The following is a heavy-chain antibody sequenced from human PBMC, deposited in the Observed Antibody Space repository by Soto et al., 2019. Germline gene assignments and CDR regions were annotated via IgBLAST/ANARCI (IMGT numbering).Heavy chain of an antibody. J-gene: IGHJ4*02. CDR3: AKSRGDSWTTYFFDY. CDR1: GFTFSSYS. V-gene: IGHV3-23*01. CDR2: ISGSGQTT. D-gene: IGHD4-4*01. Sequence: EVQLLESGGGSVQPGGSLILSCAASGFTFSSYSLSWLRQAPGKGLEWVSGISGSGQTTHYRDSEKGRFTISRDNFMNTMYLQVNSLRAEDQGIYFCAKSRGDSWTTYFFDYWGQGALVTVSS.